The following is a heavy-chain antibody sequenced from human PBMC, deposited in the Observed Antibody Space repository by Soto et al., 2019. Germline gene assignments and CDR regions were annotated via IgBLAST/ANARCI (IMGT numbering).Heavy chain of an antibody. CDR1: GYTFTSYA. J-gene: IGHJ4*02. Sequence: GASVKVSCKASGYTFTSYAMHWVRQAPGQRLEWMGWINAGNGNTKYSQKFQGRVTITRDTSASTAYMELSSLRSEDTAVYYCARDQRPLVDIVVVPAATLDYWGQGTLVTVSS. D-gene: IGHD2-2*03. CDR2: INAGNGNT. V-gene: IGHV1-3*01. CDR3: ARDQRPLVDIVVVPAATLDY.